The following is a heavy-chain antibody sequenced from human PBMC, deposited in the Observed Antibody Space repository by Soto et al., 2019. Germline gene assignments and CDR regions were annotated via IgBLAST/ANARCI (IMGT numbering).Heavy chain of an antibody. CDR1: GYAFTTYG. D-gene: IGHD1-1*01. J-gene: IGHJ4*02. CDR3: ARGRYGDY. CDR2: ISAHNGNT. V-gene: IGHV1-18*01. Sequence: QVHLVQSGAEVKKPGASVKVSCKGSGYAFTTYGITWVRQAPGQGLEWMGWISAHNGNTNYAQKLQGRVTVTRDTSTSTAYMELRSLRSDYTAVYYCARGRYGDYWGQGPLVTVSS.